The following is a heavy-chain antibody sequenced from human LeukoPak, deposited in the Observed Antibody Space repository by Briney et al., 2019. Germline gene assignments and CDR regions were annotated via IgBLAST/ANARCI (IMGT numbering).Heavy chain of an antibody. V-gene: IGHV4-31*03. CDR3: ARREVRGVSLDY. Sequence: SETLSLTCTVSGGPISSGGYYWSWIRQHPGKGLEWIGYIYYSGSTYYNPSLKSRVTISVDTPKNQFSLKLSSVTAADTAVYYCARREVRGVSLDYWGQGTLVTVSS. D-gene: IGHD3-10*01. CDR1: GGPISSGGYY. CDR2: IYYSGST. J-gene: IGHJ4*02.